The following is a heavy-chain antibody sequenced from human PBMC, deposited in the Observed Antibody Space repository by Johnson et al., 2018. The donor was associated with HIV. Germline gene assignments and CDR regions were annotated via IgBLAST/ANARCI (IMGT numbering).Heavy chain of an antibody. J-gene: IGHJ3*02. CDR2: ISYDGVNK. Sequence: QVQLVESGGGVVQPGRSLRLSCAASEFSFSTYALHWVRQAPGEGLEWVAVISYDGVNKYYADSVKGRFTISRDNAKNSLYLQMNSLRAEDTAVYYCARNGLVPAAKGVAFDIWGQGTMVTGSS. V-gene: IGHV3-30*04. CDR1: EFSFSTYA. CDR3: ARNGLVPAAKGVAFDI. D-gene: IGHD2-2*01.